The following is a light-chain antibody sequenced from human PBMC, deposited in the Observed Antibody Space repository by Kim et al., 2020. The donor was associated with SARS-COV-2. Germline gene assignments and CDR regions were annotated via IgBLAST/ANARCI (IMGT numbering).Light chain of an antibody. Sequence: GGTVTITCGLSSGPVSTNYNPNWYQKTPGQPPRTLIYSTNVRSSGVPDRFSGSILGNKAALTITGARADDESVYYCVLHMGSGIWVFGGGTQLTVL. V-gene: IGLV8-61*01. CDR3: VLHMGSGIWV. J-gene: IGLJ3*02. CDR2: STN. CDR1: SGPVSTNYN.